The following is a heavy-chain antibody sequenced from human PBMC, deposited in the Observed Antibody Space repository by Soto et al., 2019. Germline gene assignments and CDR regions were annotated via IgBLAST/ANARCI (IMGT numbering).Heavy chain of an antibody. V-gene: IGHV3-23*01. CDR3: AKEFRHGEYSQGFDY. CDR2: TSGNGGTT. D-gene: IGHD4-17*01. J-gene: IGHJ4*02. CDR1: GFTFNNYA. Sequence: GGSLRLSCAASGFTFNNYAMGWVRQAPGKGLEWVSTTSGNGGTTYYADSVKGRFTISRDNSKNTLRLQMHSLRAEDTALYYCAKEFRHGEYSQGFDYWGQGTLVTVSS.